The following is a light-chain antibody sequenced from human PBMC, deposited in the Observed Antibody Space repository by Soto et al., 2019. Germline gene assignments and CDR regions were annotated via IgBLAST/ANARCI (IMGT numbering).Light chain of an antibody. CDR1: SSNIRSNT. CDR3: AAWDDNLNVV. Sequence: QAVVTQPPSASGTPGQRVTISCSGSSSNIRSNTVNWYQQLPGTAPRLLIYSNNQRPSGVADRFSGSKSGTSASLAISGLQSEDEADYYCAAWDDNLNVVFGGGTQLTVL. CDR2: SNN. V-gene: IGLV1-44*01. J-gene: IGLJ2*01.